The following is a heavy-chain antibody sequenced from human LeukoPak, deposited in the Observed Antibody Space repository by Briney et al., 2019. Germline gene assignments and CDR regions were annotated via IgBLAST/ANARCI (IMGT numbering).Heavy chain of an antibody. CDR3: AGEDNSSGYRPFDI. J-gene: IGHJ3*02. V-gene: IGHV1-2*06. CDR2: INPNNGGT. CDR1: GYTFTGYY. D-gene: IGHD3-22*01. Sequence: GASVKVSCKASGYTFTGYYIHWVRQAPGQGLEWMGRINPNNGGTNYAQKFQGRVTMTRDMSMSTAYTELSRLRSVDTAVYYCAGEDNSSGYRPFDIWGQGTMVTVPS.